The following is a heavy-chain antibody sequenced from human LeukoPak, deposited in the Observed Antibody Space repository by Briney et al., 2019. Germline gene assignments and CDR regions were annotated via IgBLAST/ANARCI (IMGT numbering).Heavy chain of an antibody. D-gene: IGHD5-12*01. CDR3: ARMRNIVAPFRH. Sequence: SETPSLTCTVSGGSISSYYWSWIRQPAGKGLEWIGRIYTSGSTNYNPSLKSRVTMSVDTSKNQFSLKLSSVTAADTAVYYCARMRNIVAPFRHWGQGTLVTVSS. J-gene: IGHJ4*02. CDR1: GGSISSYY. CDR2: IYTSGST. V-gene: IGHV4-4*07.